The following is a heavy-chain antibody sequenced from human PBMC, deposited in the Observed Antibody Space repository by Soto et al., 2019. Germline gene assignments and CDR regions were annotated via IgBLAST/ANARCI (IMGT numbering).Heavy chain of an antibody. Sequence: VKLVESGGGLIQPGGSVRLSCATSGFTFSVSSMHWVRQASGKGLEWLGRIRSKANLYAKANRTSMEDRFIISRDDSQDTGFLLINGLRTEDTAMYYCAIEGAGCGQWGQGTLVTV. CDR2: IRSKANLYAK. D-gene: IGHD2-21*01. CDR3: AIEGAGCGQ. J-gene: IGHJ1*01. CDR1: GFTFSVSS. V-gene: IGHV3-73*01.